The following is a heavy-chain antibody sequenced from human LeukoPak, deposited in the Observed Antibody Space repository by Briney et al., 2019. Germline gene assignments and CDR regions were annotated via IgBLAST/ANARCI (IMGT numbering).Heavy chain of an antibody. J-gene: IGHJ4*02. D-gene: IGHD3-9*01. Sequence: SVNVSCKASGGTFSSYAISWVRQAPGRGLEWMGGIIPIFGTANYAQKFQGRVTITADKSTSTAYMELSSLRYEDTGVYYCAREGYYDILTGYQYYFDYWGQGTLVTVSS. V-gene: IGHV1-69*06. CDR1: GGTFSSYA. CDR2: IIPIFGTA. CDR3: AREGYYDILTGYQYYFDY.